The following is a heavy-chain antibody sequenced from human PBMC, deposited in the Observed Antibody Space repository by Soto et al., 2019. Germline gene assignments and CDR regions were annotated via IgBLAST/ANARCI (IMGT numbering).Heavy chain of an antibody. Sequence: QVQLVESGGGVVQPGRSLRLSCAASGFTFSSYGIHWVRQAPGKGLEWVAAISYDGSKKYYADSVKGRFAISRDNSKNTVYMEMSSVRAEDRAVYYCAKGWGTEGFAFWGQGTLVTVSS. CDR2: ISYDGSKK. D-gene: IGHD7-27*01. CDR3: AKGWGTEGFAF. V-gene: IGHV3-30*18. CDR1: GFTFSSYG. J-gene: IGHJ4*02.